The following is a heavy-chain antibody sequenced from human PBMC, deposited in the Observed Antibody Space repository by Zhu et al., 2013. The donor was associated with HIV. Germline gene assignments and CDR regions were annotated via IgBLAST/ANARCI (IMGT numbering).Heavy chain of an antibody. Sequence: QVQLVQSGAEVKKPGASVKVSCKVSGYTLTELSMHWVRQAPGKGLEWMGGFDPEDGETIYAQKFQGRVTMTEDTSTDTAYMELSSLRSEDTAVYYCATIWIRAAAGSDAFDIWGQGTMVTVSS. CDR2: FDPEDGET. V-gene: IGHV1-24*01. J-gene: IGHJ3*02. CDR3: ATIWIRAAAGSDAFDI. D-gene: IGHD6-13*01. CDR1: GYTLTELS.